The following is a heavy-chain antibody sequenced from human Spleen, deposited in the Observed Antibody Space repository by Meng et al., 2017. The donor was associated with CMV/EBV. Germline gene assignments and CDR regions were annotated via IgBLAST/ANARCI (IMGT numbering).Heavy chain of an antibody. Sequence: GGSLRLSCKGSGYSFTSYWIGWVRQMPGKGLEWMGIIYPGDSDTRYSPSFQGQVTISADKSISTAYLQWSSLKALDTAMYYCARPGGSSSSVWNYFDYWGQGTLVTVSS. D-gene: IGHD6-6*01. V-gene: IGHV5-51*01. J-gene: IGHJ4*02. CDR1: GYSFTSYW. CDR3: ARPGGSSSSVWNYFDY. CDR2: IYPGDSDT.